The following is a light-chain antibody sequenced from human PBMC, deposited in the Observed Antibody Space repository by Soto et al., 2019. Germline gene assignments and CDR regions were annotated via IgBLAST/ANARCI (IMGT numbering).Light chain of an antibody. Sequence: LTQPPSASGSPGQSVTISCTGTSSDVGGYNFVSWYQQYPGKAPKLMIYEVSKRPSGVPDRFSGSKSGNTASLTVSGLQAEDEADYYCSSYAGRDNYVFGTGTKVTVL. V-gene: IGLV2-8*01. J-gene: IGLJ1*01. CDR2: EVS. CDR1: SSDVGGYNF. CDR3: SSYAGRDNYV.